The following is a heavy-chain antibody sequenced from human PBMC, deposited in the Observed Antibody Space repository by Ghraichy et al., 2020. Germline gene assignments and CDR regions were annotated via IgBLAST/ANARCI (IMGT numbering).Heavy chain of an antibody. Sequence: LSLTCAASGFTFSSYSMNWVRQAPGKGLEWVSSISSSSSYIYYADSVKGRFTISRDNAKNSLYLQMNSLRAEDTAVYYCARVGDYSNYGYFDYWGQGTLVTVSS. CDR3: ARVGDYSNYGYFDY. D-gene: IGHD4-11*01. J-gene: IGHJ4*02. CDR2: ISSSSSYI. CDR1: GFTFSSYS. V-gene: IGHV3-21*01.